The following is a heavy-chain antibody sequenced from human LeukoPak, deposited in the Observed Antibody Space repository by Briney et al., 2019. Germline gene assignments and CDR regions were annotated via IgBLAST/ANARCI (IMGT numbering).Heavy chain of an antibody. CDR2: ISGSGGST. J-gene: IGHJ4*02. CDR3: ARAYSYASY. Sequence: GGSLRLSCAASGFTFISYAMNWVRQAPGKGLEWVSGISGSGGSTYYADSVKGRFTISRDNAKNSLYLQMDSLRVEDTAVYYCARAYSYASYWGQGTLVTVSS. V-gene: IGHV3-23*01. CDR1: GFTFISYA. D-gene: IGHD5-18*01.